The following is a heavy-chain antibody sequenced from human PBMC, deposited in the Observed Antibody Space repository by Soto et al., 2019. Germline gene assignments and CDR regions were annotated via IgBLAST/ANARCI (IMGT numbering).Heavy chain of an antibody. Sequence: PSETLSLTCTVSGGSISSSSYYWGWIRQPPGKGLEWIGSVYYTGSTYYNPSLKSRVTMSVDTSKNQFSLKLNSVTAADTAVYFCARLISARPDYWGQGTLVTVSS. CDR1: GGSISSSSYY. J-gene: IGHJ4*02. D-gene: IGHD6-13*01. CDR3: ARLISARPDY. CDR2: VYYTGST. V-gene: IGHV4-39*01.